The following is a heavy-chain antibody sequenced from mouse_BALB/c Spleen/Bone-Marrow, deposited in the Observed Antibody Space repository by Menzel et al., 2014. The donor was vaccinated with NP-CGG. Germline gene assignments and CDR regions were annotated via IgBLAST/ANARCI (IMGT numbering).Heavy chain of an antibody. D-gene: IGHD2-4*01. J-gene: IGHJ3*01. CDR1: GYTFSTYW. Sequence: QVQLKQSGAELMKPGASVKISCKATGYTFSTYWIEWVKQRPGHGLEWIGEILPGSGTTNYNEKFKGKATFTADTSSNTAYMQLSSLTSEDSAVYYCAGLITTGGFAYWGQGTLVTVSA. V-gene: IGHV1-9*01. CDR3: AGLITTGGFAY. CDR2: ILPGSGTT.